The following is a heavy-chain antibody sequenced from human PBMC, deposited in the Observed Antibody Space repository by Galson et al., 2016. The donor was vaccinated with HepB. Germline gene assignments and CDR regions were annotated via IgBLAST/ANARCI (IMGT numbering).Heavy chain of an antibody. CDR2: ITDSGSNI. D-gene: IGHD3-10*01. Sequence: SLRLSCAASGFSFSTYTMGWVRQAPGKGLEWVASITDSGSNIYYADSMKGRFTISRDNAKTSLYLQMNSLRADDTAVYYCAYNQNYGAGVYWFYGMDVWGQGTTVTVAS. J-gene: IGHJ6*02. CDR1: GFSFSTYT. CDR3: AYNQNYGAGVYWFYGMDV. V-gene: IGHV3-21*01.